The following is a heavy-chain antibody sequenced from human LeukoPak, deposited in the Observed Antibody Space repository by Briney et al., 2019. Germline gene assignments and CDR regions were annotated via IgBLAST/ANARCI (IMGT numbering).Heavy chain of an antibody. V-gene: IGHV3-30*18. Sequence: GGSLRLSCAASGFTFSSYTMNWVRQAPGKGLEWVAVISYDGSNKYYADSVKGRFTISRDNSKNTLYLQMNSLRAEDTAVYYCAKDLYYGDYHFDYWGQGTLVTVSS. CDR1: GFTFSSYT. CDR2: ISYDGSNK. J-gene: IGHJ4*02. CDR3: AKDLYYGDYHFDY. D-gene: IGHD4-17*01.